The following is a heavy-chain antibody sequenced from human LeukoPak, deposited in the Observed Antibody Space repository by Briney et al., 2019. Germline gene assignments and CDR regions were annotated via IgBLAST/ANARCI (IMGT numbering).Heavy chain of an antibody. V-gene: IGHV4-59*08. J-gene: IGHJ4*02. CDR3: AKQGRKFYYVSGGYYIYDYFDS. CDR1: GGSIDSDY. D-gene: IGHD3-22*01. Sequence: SETLSLTCTVSGGSIDSDYGSWIRQPPGKGLEWIGEMYNSGYPNYGPSFKSRVTMSLDTSKNQFSLTLNSVTAADTAVYYCAKQGRKFYYVSGGYYIYDYFDSWGQGALVTVSS. CDR2: MYNSGYP.